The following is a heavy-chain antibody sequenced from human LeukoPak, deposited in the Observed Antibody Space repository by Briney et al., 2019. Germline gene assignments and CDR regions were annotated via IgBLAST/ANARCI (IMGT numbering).Heavy chain of an antibody. V-gene: IGHV4-34*01. D-gene: IGHD3-10*01. Sequence: SETLSLSCAVYGGAFSGYYWTWLRQPPGTGLEWIGDINDSGSTNYNPSLKSRVTISVDTSKNQFSLKLSSVTAADTAVYYCARWTMVRGVTRRYYFDYWGQGTLVTVSS. CDR1: GGAFSGYY. J-gene: IGHJ4*02. CDR2: INDSGST. CDR3: ARWTMVRGVTRRYYFDY.